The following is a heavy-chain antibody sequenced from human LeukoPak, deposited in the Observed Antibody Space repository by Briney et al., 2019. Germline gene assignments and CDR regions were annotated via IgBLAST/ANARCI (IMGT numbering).Heavy chain of an antibody. Sequence: GGSLRLSCSASGFTFSSYAMTWVRQAPGKGLEWVSSISGSGTITFYADSVKGRFTISRDNFRNTLYLQLNSLRAEDTAVYYCVKNGATVPLYYFDYWGLGTLVIVSS. V-gene: IGHV3-23*01. CDR1: GFTFSSYA. D-gene: IGHD4-11*01. CDR2: ISGSGTIT. CDR3: VKNGATVPLYYFDY. J-gene: IGHJ4*02.